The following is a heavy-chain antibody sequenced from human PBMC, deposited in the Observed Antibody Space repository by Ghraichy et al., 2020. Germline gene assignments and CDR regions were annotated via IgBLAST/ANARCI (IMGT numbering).Heavy chain of an antibody. CDR1: GITVSGNY. V-gene: IGHV3-66*01. Sequence: GSLSLSCADSGITVSGNYMSWVRQAPVKGLEWVSVIYSAGTTYYADSVKGRFTISRDNSKDTLYLQMSSLRAEDTAVYYCARNSLDCSSTNCYNYYYYMDVWGKGTTVTVSS. CDR3: ARNSLDCSSTNCYNYYYYMDV. D-gene: IGHD2-2*02. J-gene: IGHJ6*03. CDR2: IYSAGTT.